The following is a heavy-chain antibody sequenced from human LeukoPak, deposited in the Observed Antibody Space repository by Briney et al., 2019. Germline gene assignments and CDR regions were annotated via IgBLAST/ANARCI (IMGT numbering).Heavy chain of an antibody. V-gene: IGHV1-46*01. CDR2: INPSGDST. CDR3: AREMATISSGYYYGMDV. Sequence: ASVKVSCKASGYTFTSYYMHWVRQAPGQGLEWMGIINPSGDSTSYAQKFQGRVTMTRDTSTSTVYMELSSLRSEDTAVYYCAREMATISSGYYYGMDVWGQGTTVTVSS. D-gene: IGHD5-24*01. CDR1: GYTFTSYY. J-gene: IGHJ6*02.